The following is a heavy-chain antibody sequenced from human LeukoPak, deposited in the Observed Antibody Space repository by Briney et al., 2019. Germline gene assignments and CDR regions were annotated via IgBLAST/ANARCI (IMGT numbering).Heavy chain of an antibody. V-gene: IGHV4-34*01. CDR1: GGSFSGYY. CDR3: ARVPVAAREYFDY. J-gene: IGHJ4*02. Sequence: SETLSLTCAVYGGSFSGYYWSWIRQPPGKGLEWIGEINHSGSTNYNPSLKSRVTISVDTSKNQFSLKLSSVTAADTAVYYCARVPVAAREYFDYWGQGTLVTVSS. D-gene: IGHD6-19*01. CDR2: INHSGST.